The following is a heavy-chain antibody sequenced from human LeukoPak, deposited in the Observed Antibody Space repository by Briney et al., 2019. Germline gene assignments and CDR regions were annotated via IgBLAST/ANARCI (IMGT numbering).Heavy chain of an antibody. CDR2: INHSGST. V-gene: IGHV4-34*01. CDR3: ARGGNYYDFYETNWFDP. D-gene: IGHD3-22*01. Sequence: SETLSLTCAVYGGSFSGYYWSWIRQPPGKWLEWIGEINHSGSTNYNPSLKSRVTISVDTSKNQFSLKLSSVTAADTAVYYCARGGNYYDFYETNWFDPWGQGTLVTVSS. J-gene: IGHJ5*02. CDR1: GGSFSGYY.